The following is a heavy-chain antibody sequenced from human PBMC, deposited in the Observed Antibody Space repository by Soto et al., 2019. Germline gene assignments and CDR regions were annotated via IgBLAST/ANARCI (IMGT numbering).Heavy chain of an antibody. D-gene: IGHD6-13*01. V-gene: IGHV4-34*01. J-gene: IGHJ4*02. Sequence: SETLSLTCAVYGGSFSGYCWSWIRQPPGKGLEWIGEINHSGSTNYNPSLKSRVTISLDTSKNHFSLNLRSGTAADTAVYFCARMTAGNSRHYLDYWGQGSLVTVSS. CDR3: ARMTAGNSRHYLDY. CDR1: GGSFSGYC. CDR2: INHSGST.